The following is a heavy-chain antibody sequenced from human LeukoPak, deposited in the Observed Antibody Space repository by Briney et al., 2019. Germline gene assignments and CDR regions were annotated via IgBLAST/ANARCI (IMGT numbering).Heavy chain of an antibody. CDR3: ARRGPSCSSSTCLDY. J-gene: IGHJ4*02. D-gene: IGHD2-2*01. CDR1: GFTFSSFT. CDR2: ISSSSGTI. V-gene: IGHV3-48*01. Sequence: GGSLRLSCAASGFTFSSFTMNWVRQAPGKGLEWLSYISSSSGTIYYADSVKGRFTISRDNAKNSLYLQMNSLRAEDTAMYYCARRGPSCSSSTCLDYWGQGSLVTVSS.